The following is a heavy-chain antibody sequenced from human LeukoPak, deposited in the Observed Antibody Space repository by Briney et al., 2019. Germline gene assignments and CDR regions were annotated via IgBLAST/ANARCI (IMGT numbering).Heavy chain of an antibody. J-gene: IGHJ4*02. CDR2: ISSSSRTI. V-gene: IGHV3-48*02. CDR1: GFTFSGYS. D-gene: IGHD1/OR15-1a*01. Sequence: PGGSLRLSCAASGFTFSGYSINWIRQAPGKGLEWVSYISSSSRTISYADSVKGRFTISRDNARNTLYLQMNNLRDEDTALYYCAQDRGGEQQLIQGFAYWGQGTLVTVSS. CDR3: AQDRGGEQQLIQGFAY.